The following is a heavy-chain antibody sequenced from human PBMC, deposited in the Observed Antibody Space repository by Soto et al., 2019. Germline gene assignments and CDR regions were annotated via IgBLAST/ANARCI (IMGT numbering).Heavy chain of an antibody. J-gene: IGHJ4*02. D-gene: IGHD6-19*01. CDR3: ATGARYSSGWFSEFDY. V-gene: IGHV1-69*13. CDR1: GGTFSSYA. CDR2: IIPIFGTA. Sequence: SVKVSCKASGGTFSSYAISWVRQAPGQGLEWMGGIIPIFGTANYAQKFQGRVTITADESTSTAYMELSSLRSEDTAVYYCATGARYSSGWFSEFDYWGQGTLVTSPQ.